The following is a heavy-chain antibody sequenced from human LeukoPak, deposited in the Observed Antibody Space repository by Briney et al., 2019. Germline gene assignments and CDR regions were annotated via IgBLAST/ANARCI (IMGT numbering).Heavy chain of an antibody. Sequence: SETLSLTCGVSGGSFSGSYWSWIRQFPGKGLEWIAEINHSGHANYNPSLKSRVTISVDTSNNQFSLRLTSVTAADTAVYYCARLGYYYGLGSFMDVWGKGTTVTVSS. J-gene: IGHJ6*03. CDR1: GGSFSGSY. CDR3: ARLGYYYGLGSFMDV. CDR2: INHSGHA. D-gene: IGHD3-10*01. V-gene: IGHV4-34*01.